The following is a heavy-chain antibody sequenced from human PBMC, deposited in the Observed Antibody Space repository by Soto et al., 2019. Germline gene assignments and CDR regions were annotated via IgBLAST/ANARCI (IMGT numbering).Heavy chain of an antibody. CDR3: ARAVRGSGYYVGCYYYYMDV. V-gene: IGHV1-8*01. Sequence: QVQLVQSGAEVKKPGASVKVSCKASGYTFTSYDINWVRQATGQGLEWMGWMNPNSGNTGYAQKFQGRVTMTRNTTISTAYMELSSMRSEDKAVYYCARAVRGSGYYVGCYYYYMDVWGKGTTVTVSS. D-gene: IGHD3-3*01. CDR1: GYTFTSYD. J-gene: IGHJ6*03. CDR2: MNPNSGNT.